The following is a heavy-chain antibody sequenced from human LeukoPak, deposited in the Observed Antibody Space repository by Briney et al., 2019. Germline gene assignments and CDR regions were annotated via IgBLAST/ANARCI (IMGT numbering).Heavy chain of an antibody. V-gene: IGHV3-48*04. J-gene: IGHJ4*02. CDR2: ISSSNSTI. CDR1: GFTFSSYS. Sequence: GGCLRLSGAASGFTFSSYSMNWVRQAPGKGLEWISYISSSNSTIYYADSVKGRFTISRDNAKNSLYLQMNSLRAEDTAVYYCASMTSDYWGQGTLVTVSS. CDR3: ASMTSDY.